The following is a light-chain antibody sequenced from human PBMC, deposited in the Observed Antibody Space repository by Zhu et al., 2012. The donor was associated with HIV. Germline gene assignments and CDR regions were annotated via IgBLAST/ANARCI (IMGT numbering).Light chain of an antibody. CDR2: DTS. CDR3: QQRSSWPLT. Sequence: PGERATVSCRASGSVRSFLAWYQQKPGQAPRLLIYDTSKRATGIPARFSGSGSGTGFTLTISSLEPEDFALYYCQQRSSWPLTFGGGTKVEIK. J-gene: IGKJ4*01. V-gene: IGKV3-11*01. CDR1: GSVRSF.